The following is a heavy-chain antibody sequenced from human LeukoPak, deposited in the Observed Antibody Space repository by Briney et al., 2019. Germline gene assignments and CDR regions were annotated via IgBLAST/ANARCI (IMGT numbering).Heavy chain of an antibody. V-gene: IGHV3-11*01. Sequence: GGSLRLSCTASAFTLGDFYMSWIRQAPGKGLEWVAYISNVGLTTYYAESVKGRFTISRDNAKNSLYLQMNSLRAEDTAVYYCACDFRYLGHDFWGQGTLVTVSS. D-gene: IGHD2-21*02. CDR2: ISNVGLTT. CDR3: ACDFRYLGHDF. J-gene: IGHJ4*02. CDR1: AFTLGDFY.